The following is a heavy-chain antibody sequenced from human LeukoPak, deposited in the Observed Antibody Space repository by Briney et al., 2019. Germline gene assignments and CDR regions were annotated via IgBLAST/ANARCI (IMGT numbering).Heavy chain of an antibody. V-gene: IGHV1-69*01. D-gene: IGHD3-22*01. J-gene: IGHJ4*02. CDR1: GGTFSSYA. CDR2: IIPIFGTA. CDR3: ASRPERYYDSSGYFN. Sequence: SVKVSCKASGGTFSSYAICWVRQAPGQGLEWMGGIIPIFGTANNAQKFQGRVTITADESTSTAYMELSSLRSEDTAVYYCASRPERYYDSSGYFNWGQGTLVTVSS.